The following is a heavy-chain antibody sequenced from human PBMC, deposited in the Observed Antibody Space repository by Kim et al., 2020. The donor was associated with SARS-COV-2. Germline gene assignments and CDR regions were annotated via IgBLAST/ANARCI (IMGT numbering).Heavy chain of an antibody. J-gene: IGHJ4*02. Sequence: GGSLRLSCAASGFTFDDYAMHWVRQAPGKGLEWVSLISWDGGSTYYADSVKGRFTISRDNSKNSLYLQMNSLRAEDTALYYCAKDPQFYSVSSYFDYWGQGTLVTVSS. CDR1: GFTFDDYA. V-gene: IGHV3-43D*03. D-gene: IGHD3-16*02. CDR2: ISWDGGST. CDR3: AKDPQFYSVSSYFDY.